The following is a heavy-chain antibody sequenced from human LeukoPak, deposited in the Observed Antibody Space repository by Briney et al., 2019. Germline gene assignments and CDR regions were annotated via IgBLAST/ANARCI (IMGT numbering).Heavy chain of an antibody. CDR3: ARAFGGYDSQHFYYYMDV. D-gene: IGHD5-12*01. J-gene: IGHJ6*03. V-gene: IGHV3-21*06. Sequence: GGSLRLSCSASGFTFTNYYLNWVRQAPGKGLEWVSSISGGYSYINYAASVKGRFTISRDSAQNSLFLQMDSLRAEDTAVYYCARAFGGYDSQHFYYYMDVWGKGTTVTVSS. CDR1: GFTFTNYY. CDR2: ISGGYSYI.